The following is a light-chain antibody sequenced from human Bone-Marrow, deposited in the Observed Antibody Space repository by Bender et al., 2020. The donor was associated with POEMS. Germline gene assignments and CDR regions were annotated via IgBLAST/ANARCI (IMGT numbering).Light chain of an antibody. V-gene: IGLV2-11*01. Sequence: QSALTQPPSVSASLGQSVTLSCTGTSSDVGGYHYVSWYQQYPGRAPKLIMCDVSKRPSGVPDRFSGSRSGNTASLTISGLQADDEAEYYWCAYAGSSTYVFGTGTKVTVL. CDR2: DVS. J-gene: IGLJ1*01. CDR1: SSDVGGYHY. CDR3: CAYAGSSTYV.